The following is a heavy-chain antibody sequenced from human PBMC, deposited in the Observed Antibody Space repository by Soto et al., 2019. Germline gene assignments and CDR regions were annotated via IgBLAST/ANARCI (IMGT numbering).Heavy chain of an antibody. D-gene: IGHD7-27*01. CDR1: GYTFSSYA. Sequence: QVHLVQSGAELRKPGASVKVSCKASGYTFSSYAMHWVRQAPGQRLEWMGWINAGYGNTKSSQKFQDRVTISRDTYASTDYMALTSLRSEDTAVYYCARDTGEGTFDFWGQGTLVTVSS. J-gene: IGHJ4*02. CDR3: ARDTGEGTFDF. V-gene: IGHV1-3*01. CDR2: INAGYGNT.